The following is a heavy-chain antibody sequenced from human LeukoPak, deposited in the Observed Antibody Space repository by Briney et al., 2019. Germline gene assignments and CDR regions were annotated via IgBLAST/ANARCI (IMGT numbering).Heavy chain of an antibody. CDR3: AKDSEATTPWTFQLWLPAWFDP. CDR2: IYYSGST. V-gene: IGHV4-39*07. CDR1: GGSISSSSYY. Sequence: NPSETLSLTCTVSGGSISSSSYYWGWIRQPPGKGLEWIGSIYYSGSTYYNPSLKSRVTISVDTSKNQFSLKLSSVTAADTAVYYCAKDSEATTPWTFQLWLPAWFDPWGQGTLVTVSS. D-gene: IGHD5-18*01. J-gene: IGHJ5*02.